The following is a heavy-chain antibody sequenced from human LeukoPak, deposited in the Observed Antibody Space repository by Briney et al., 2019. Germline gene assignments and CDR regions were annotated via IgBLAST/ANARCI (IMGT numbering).Heavy chain of an antibody. CDR2: LYGGGGS. CDR1: GVAVSSNY. J-gene: IGHJ4*02. D-gene: IGHD1-1*01. CDR3: VREGNWAY. Sequence: GGSLRLSCAASGVAVSSNYMSWVRQAPGKGLEWVSVLYGGGGSYYADSVKGRFIIFRDNSKNMLYLQMNSLRVEDTAVYYCVREGNWAYWGQGTLVTVSS. V-gene: IGHV3-53*01.